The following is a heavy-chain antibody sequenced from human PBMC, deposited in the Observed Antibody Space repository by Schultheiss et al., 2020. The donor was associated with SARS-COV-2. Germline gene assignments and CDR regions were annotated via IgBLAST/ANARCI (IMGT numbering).Heavy chain of an antibody. J-gene: IGHJ6*02. CDR3: ATARSRCSGTKCYEYYYYGLDV. V-gene: IGHV3-30-3*01. CDR1: GFTFSSYA. Sequence: GGSLRLSCAASGFTFSSYAMHWVRQAPGKGLEWVAVISYDGSNKYYADSVKGRFTISRDNSKNTLYLQINSLRAEDTAVYYCATARSRCSGTKCYEYYYYGLDVWGQGTTVTVSS. CDR2: ISYDGSNK. D-gene: IGHD2-2*01.